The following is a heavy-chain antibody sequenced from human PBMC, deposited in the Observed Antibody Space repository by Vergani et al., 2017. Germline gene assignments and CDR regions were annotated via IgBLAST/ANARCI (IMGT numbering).Heavy chain of an antibody. CDR2: IYTSGST. CDR3: AREGGDIVVVVAAGWFDP. J-gene: IGHJ5*02. Sequence: QVQLQESGPGLVKPSQTLSLTCTVSGGSISSGSYYWSWIRQPAGKGLEWIGRIYTSGSTNYNPSLKSRVTISVDTSKNQFSLKLSSVTAADTAVYYCAREGGDIVVVVAAGWFDPWGQGTLVTVSS. CDR1: GGSISSGSYY. V-gene: IGHV4-61*02. D-gene: IGHD2-15*01.